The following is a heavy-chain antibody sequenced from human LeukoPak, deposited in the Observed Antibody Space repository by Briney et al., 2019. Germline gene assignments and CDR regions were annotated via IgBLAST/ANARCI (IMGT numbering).Heavy chain of an antibody. CDR2: ISGSGAYT. D-gene: IGHD3-10*01. V-gene: IGHV3-23*01. CDR3: AKYFASGSYYKLPH. J-gene: IGHJ1*01. CDR1: GFTFSSYA. Sequence: GGSLRLSCAASGFTFSSYAMSWVRQAPGKGLEWVSTISGSGAYTYYADSVKGRFTISRDNSKNTLYLQMNSPRAEDTAVYCCAKYFASGSYYKLPHWGQGTLVTVSS.